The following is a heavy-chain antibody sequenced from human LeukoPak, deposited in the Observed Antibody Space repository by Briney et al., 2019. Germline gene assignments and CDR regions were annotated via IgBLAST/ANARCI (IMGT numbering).Heavy chain of an antibody. D-gene: IGHD6-19*01. CDR3: ARLQGGSGWYYFDY. Sequence: GGSLRLSCGASGFTFSDYSIAWVRQAPGKGLEWVSSISNSGRYIYYSDSVKGRFTISRDNAKNSVYLQMNSLRAEDTAVYFCARLQGGSGWYYFDYWGQGTLVTVSS. J-gene: IGHJ4*02. V-gene: IGHV3-21*01. CDR2: ISNSGRYI. CDR1: GFTFSDYS.